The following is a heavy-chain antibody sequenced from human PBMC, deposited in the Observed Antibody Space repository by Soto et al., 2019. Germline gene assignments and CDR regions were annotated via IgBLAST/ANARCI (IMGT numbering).Heavy chain of an antibody. CDR1: GFTLRNYA. Sequence: QPGGSLRLSCEASGFTLRNYAMTWVRQAPGKGLEWVSLISANDVGTYYAESVKTRFTISTDQSRNTVYLQMDSLRAGDTAIYYCAKAKNDYNWDNRPPFDYWGQGTLVTVSS. D-gene: IGHD1-20*01. V-gene: IGHV3-23*01. CDR3: AKAKNDYNWDNRPPFDY. CDR2: ISANDVGT. J-gene: IGHJ4*02.